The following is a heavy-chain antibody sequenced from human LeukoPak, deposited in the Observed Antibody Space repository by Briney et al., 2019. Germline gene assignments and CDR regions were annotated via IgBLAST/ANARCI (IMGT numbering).Heavy chain of an antibody. CDR3: AKLDSPHCSSTSCYDQH. D-gene: IGHD2-2*01. CDR2: INHSGST. Sequence: ESSETLSLTCAVYGGSFSGYYWSWIRQPPGKGLEWIGEINHSGSTNYNPSLKSRVTISVDTSKNQFSLKLSSVTAADTAVYYCAKLDSPHCSSTSCYDQHWGQGTLVTVSS. CDR1: GGSFSGYY. V-gene: IGHV4-34*01. J-gene: IGHJ1*01.